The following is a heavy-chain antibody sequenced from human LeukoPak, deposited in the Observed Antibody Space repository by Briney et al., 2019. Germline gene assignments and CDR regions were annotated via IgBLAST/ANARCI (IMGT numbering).Heavy chain of an antibody. D-gene: IGHD4-17*01. Sequence: PGGSLRLSCAASGFTFYSYNMNWVRQAPGKGLEWVSFICSGSNYIYYADSVKGRFTISRDNAKNSLYLQMNSLRAEDTAVYYCARDRIIYGDYGDTFDIWGQGTMVTVSS. CDR2: ICSGSNYI. V-gene: IGHV3-21*01. J-gene: IGHJ3*02. CDR3: ARDRIIYGDYGDTFDI. CDR1: GFTFYSYN.